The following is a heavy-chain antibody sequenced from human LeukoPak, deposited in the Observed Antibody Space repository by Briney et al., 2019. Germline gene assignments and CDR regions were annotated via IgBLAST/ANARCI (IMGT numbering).Heavy chain of an antibody. Sequence: GGSLRLSCAAAGLSFSSYDMYWVRQAPGEGLEWVAYISTSGSTTDYADSVKGRFTISRDNGKSSVLLQMNSLRVEDTALYYCVPPAAELHRTISTEYLQDWGQGTLVTVSS. J-gene: IGHJ1*01. CDR3: VPPAAELHRTISTEYLQD. D-gene: IGHD6-13*01. CDR1: GLSFSSYD. V-gene: IGHV3-48*03. CDR2: ISTSGSTT.